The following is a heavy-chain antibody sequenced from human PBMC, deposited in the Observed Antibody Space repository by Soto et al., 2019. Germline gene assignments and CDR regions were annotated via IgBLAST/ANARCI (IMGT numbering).Heavy chain of an antibody. J-gene: IGHJ6*02. D-gene: IGHD4-4*01. V-gene: IGHV3-23*01. CDR2: IGTSGGGT. Sequence: EVQLLESGGGLVQPGGSLRLSCAASGFIFSNYDMSWVRLAPGKGLEWVSVIGTSGGGTYYADSVKGRFTISRDNSKNTVYLQMSSLIAEDTALYMCVRHAKLTSVTANVGYYYCLDIWGPGTTVTISS. CDR1: GFIFSNYD. CDR3: VRHAKLTSVTANVGYYYCLDI.